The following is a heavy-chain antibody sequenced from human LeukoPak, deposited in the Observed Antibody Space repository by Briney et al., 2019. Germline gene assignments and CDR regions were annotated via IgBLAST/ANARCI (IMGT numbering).Heavy chain of an antibody. D-gene: IGHD6-13*01. CDR2: INHSGST. Sequence: SGTLSLTCAVYGGSFSGYYWSWIRQPPGKGLEWIGEINHSGSTNYNPSLKSRVTISVDTSKNQFSLKLSSVTAADTAVYYCASSSPPRSSSWYFPFKYWGQGTLVTVSS. J-gene: IGHJ4*02. V-gene: IGHV4-34*01. CDR1: GGSFSGYY. CDR3: ASSSPPRSSSWYFPFKY.